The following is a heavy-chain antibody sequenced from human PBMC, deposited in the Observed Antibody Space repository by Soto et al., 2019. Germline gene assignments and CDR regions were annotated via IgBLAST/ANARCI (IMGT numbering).Heavy chain of an antibody. CDR2: ISPDGSDK. Sequence: EVHLVESGGGLVQPGGSLRLSCAASGFSFSSYWMTWVRQAPGKGLEWVANISPDGSDKYYVDSVKGRFTISRAHVKNSLYLQVNSLGVDDTALYYCATARSDLWGRGTLVTVSS. CDR3: ATARSDL. V-gene: IGHV3-7*01. J-gene: IGHJ2*01. CDR1: GFSFSSYW.